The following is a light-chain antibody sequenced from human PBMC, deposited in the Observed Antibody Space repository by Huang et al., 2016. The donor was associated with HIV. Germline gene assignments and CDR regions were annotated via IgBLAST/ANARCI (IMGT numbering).Light chain of an antibody. CDR2: GAS. J-gene: IGKJ5*01. CDR3: QQYHSSPVT. CDR1: QSISRSY. Sequence: IVLTQSLGTLSVSPGERAALSCRASQSISRSYLVWYQQKPGHAPRLLLYGASKRATRIPDRFSGSGSGRDFTLTIRRLEPEDFAVYFCQQYHSSPVTFGQGTRLGIK. V-gene: IGKV3-20*01.